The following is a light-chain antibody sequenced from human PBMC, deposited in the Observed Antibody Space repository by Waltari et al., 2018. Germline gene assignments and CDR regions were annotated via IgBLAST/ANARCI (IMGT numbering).Light chain of an antibody. Sequence: YELTQPPPVSVSPGQTARITCSGDALPKQYAYWYQQKPDQAPGLVIYKDSERPSGIPERFSGSSSGTTVTLTISGVQAEDEADYYCQSADSSGTYEVFGGGTKLTVL. V-gene: IGLV3-25*03. CDR1: ALPKQY. CDR2: KDS. CDR3: QSADSSGTYEV. J-gene: IGLJ2*01.